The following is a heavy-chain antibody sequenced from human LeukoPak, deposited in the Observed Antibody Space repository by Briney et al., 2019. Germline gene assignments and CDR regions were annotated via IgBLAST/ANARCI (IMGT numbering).Heavy chain of an antibody. CDR1: GFTFSKYW. D-gene: IGHD3-16*01. Sequence: GGSLRLSCAASGFTFSKYWMSWVRQAPGKGLEWVANIKQDGSEKTYVDSVKGRFTISRDNAKDSLYLQMNSLRVEDMAFYYCAAKKGGSSNFDYWGQGTLVTVSS. CDR3: AAKKGGSSNFDY. V-gene: IGHV3-7*03. J-gene: IGHJ4*02. CDR2: IKQDGSEK.